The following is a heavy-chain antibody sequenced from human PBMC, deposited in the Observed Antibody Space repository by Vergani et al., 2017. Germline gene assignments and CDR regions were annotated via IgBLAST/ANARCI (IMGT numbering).Heavy chain of an antibody. V-gene: IGHV3-23*01. Sequence: EVQLLESGEGLVQPGGSLRLSCAASGFTFSSYAMSWVRQAPGKGLEWVSAISGSGGSTYYADSVKGRFTISRDNSKNTLYLQMNSLRAEDTAVYYCAKDRMAGETLDYWGQGTLVTVSS. CDR3: AKDRMAGETLDY. CDR1: GFTFSSYA. CDR2: ISGSGGST. D-gene: IGHD5-24*01. J-gene: IGHJ4*02.